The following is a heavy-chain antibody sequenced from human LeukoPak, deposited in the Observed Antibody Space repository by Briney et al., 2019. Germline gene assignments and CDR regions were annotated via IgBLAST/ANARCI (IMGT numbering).Heavy chain of an antibody. J-gene: IGHJ6*03. V-gene: IGHV3-74*01. CDR3: ARFISDYAEYYYYYMDV. Sequence: GGSLRLSCAASGFTFSSYWMHWVRQAPGKGLVWVSRINSDGSRTYYADSVKGRFTISIDNAKNTLYLQMNSLRAEDTAVYYCARFISDYAEYYYYYMDVWGKGTTVTVSS. CDR1: GFTFSSYW. D-gene: IGHD4-17*01. CDR2: INSDGSRT.